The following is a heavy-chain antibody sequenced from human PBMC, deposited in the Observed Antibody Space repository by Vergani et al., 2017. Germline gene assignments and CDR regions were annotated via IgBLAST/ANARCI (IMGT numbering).Heavy chain of an antibody. V-gene: IGHV3-21*01. J-gene: IGHJ4*02. CDR1: GFTFSSYS. CDR2: ISSSSSYI. CDR3: ARVRGIAVAADY. D-gene: IGHD6-19*01. Sequence: EVQLVESGGGLVKPGGSLRLSCAASGFTFSSYSMNWVRQAPGKGLEWVSSISSSSSYIYYADSVKGRFTISRDNAKNSLSLQMNSLRAEDTAVYYCARVRGIAVAADYWGQGTLVTVSS.